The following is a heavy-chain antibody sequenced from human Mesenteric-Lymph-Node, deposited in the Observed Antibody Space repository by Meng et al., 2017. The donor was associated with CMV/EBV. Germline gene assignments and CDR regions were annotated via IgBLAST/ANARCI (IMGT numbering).Heavy chain of an antibody. CDR2: ISSGGDTI. J-gene: IGHJ6*02. Sequence: GESLKISCGASGFTFSSFDMNWVRQAPGKGLEWVSYISSGGDTIYYTDSVKGRFTISRDNSNNMLYVQMNSLRVEDTAVYYCARGMGQLPEKNYYYYWGQGTTVTVSS. CDR3: ARGMGQLPEKNYYYY. V-gene: IGHV3-48*01. D-gene: IGHD2-2*01. CDR1: GFTFSSFD.